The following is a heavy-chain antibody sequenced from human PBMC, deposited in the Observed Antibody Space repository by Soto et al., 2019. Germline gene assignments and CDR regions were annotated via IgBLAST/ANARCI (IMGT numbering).Heavy chain of an antibody. CDR1: VFAFSLYA. D-gene: IGHD2-2*01. V-gene: IGHV3-23*01. CDR2: ISAIGSDT. Sequence: GFLRLSCAASVFAFSLYAMTWVRQAPGKGLDWVPYISAIGSDTFYADSVKGRFIVSRDNSKNTVYLQVNSLRAEDTAVYYCAKDLMPSRATYYYYGMDVWGQGT. CDR3: AKDLMPSRATYYYYGMDV. J-gene: IGHJ6*02.